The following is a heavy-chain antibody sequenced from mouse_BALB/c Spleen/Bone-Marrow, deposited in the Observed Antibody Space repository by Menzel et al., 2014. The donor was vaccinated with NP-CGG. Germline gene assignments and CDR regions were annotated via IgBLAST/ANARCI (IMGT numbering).Heavy chain of an antibody. J-gene: IGHJ3*01. D-gene: IGHD2-4*01. CDR2: ISSGGSYT. V-gene: IGHV5-6*01. CDR3: ARQDYDWFAY. CDR1: GFTFSSYG. Sequence: EVKLEESGGDLVKPGGSLKLSCAASGFTFSSYGMSWVRQTPDKRLEWVATISSGGSYTYYPDSVEGRFTISRDNAKNTLYLQMSSLKSEDTAMYYCARQDYDWFAYWGQGTPVTVSA.